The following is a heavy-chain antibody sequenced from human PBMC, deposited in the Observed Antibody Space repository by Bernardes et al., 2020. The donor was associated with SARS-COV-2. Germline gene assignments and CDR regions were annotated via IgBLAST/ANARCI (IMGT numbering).Heavy chain of an antibody. CDR3: TTGGAITIFGVVIVMDAFDI. J-gene: IGHJ3*02. CDR2: INEDGTTT. V-gene: IGHV3-15*06. Sequence: GGSLRLSCAASEFTFSRFWMHWVRRVPGKGLVWVSRINEDGTTTNYAAPVKGRFTISRDDSKNTLYLQMNSLKTEDTAVYYCTTGGAITIFGVVIVMDAFDIWGQGTMVTVSS. CDR1: EFTFSRFW. D-gene: IGHD3-3*01.